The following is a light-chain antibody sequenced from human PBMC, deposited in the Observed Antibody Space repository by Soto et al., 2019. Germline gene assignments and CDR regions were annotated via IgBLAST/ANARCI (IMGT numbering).Light chain of an antibody. J-gene: IGKJ1*01. Sequence: EIVLTQSPGTLSLSPWERATLSCRASQSVTSTYLAWYQRKPGQAPRLLIYDASSRATGIPDRFSGSGSGTDFTLTITRLEPEDFAVYYCQQYNHWPPTFGHGTKVDIK. CDR2: DAS. V-gene: IGKV3-20*01. CDR3: QQYNHWPPT. CDR1: QSVTSTY.